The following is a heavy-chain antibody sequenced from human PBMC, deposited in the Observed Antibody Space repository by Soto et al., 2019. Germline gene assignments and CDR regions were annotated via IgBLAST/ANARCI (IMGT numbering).Heavy chain of an antibody. CDR2: INHSGST. CDR3: ARVLRTDIVVVVAATYWFDP. Sequence: QVQLQQWGAGLLKPSETLSLTCAVYGGSFSGYYWSWIRQPPGKGLEWIGEINHSGSTNYNPSLTSRVTISVDTSKNQFSLKLSSVTAADTAVYYCARVLRTDIVVVVAATYWFDPWGQGTLVTVSS. D-gene: IGHD2-15*01. V-gene: IGHV4-34*01. CDR1: GGSFSGYY. J-gene: IGHJ5*02.